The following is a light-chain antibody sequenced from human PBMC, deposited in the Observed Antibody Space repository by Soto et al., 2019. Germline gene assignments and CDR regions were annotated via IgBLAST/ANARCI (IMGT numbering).Light chain of an antibody. Sequence: QPVLTQSPSASASLGASVKLTCTLSSGHSTYVIAWHQQQPEKGPRYLMKLHRDGSHTKGDGIPDRFSGSSSGAERYLTISTLQPEDEADYYCQTWGTGIQVVFGGGTKVTVL. CDR2: LHRDGSH. J-gene: IGLJ2*01. CDR1: SGHSTYV. CDR3: QTWGTGIQVV. V-gene: IGLV4-69*01.